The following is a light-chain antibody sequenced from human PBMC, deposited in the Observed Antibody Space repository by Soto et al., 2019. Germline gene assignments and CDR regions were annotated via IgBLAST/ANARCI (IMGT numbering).Light chain of an antibody. CDR1: LPISNY. Sequence: DIQMTQSPSSLSASVGDRVTITCRASLPISNYLAWYQQKPGKIPNLLIYAASTLQAGYPSRTSGSGSWTHFTPPISSLQPEDVLAHSCQKYNSAPLTCGGGTKVDIK. J-gene: IGKJ4*01. CDR2: AAS. CDR3: QKYNSAPLT. V-gene: IGKV1-27*01.